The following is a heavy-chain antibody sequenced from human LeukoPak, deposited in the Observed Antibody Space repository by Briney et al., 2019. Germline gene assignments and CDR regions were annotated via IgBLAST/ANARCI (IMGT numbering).Heavy chain of an antibody. J-gene: IGHJ4*02. CDR1: GGSISSYY. V-gene: IGHV4-59*12. CDR3: ASLDIVATMAFDY. Sequence: KSSETLSLTCTVSGGSISSYYWSWIRQPPGKGLEWIGYIYHSGSTYYNPSLKSRVTISVDRSKNQFSLKLSSVTAADTAVYYCASLDIVATMAFDYWGQGTLVTVSS. D-gene: IGHD5-12*01. CDR2: IYHSGST.